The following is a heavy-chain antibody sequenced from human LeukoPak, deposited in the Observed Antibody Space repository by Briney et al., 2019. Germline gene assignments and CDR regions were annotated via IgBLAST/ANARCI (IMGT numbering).Heavy chain of an antibody. J-gene: IGHJ1*01. D-gene: IGHD3-22*01. CDR3: AYSSGYQQH. V-gene: IGHV4-34*01. CDR1: GGSFSDYY. Sequence: PSETLSLTCAVYGGSFSDYYWSWIRQSPGKGLEWIGEINHSGSSNYNPSLKRRVTISIDTSKNQFSLKLISVTAADTAVYYCAYSSGYQQHWGQGTLVTVSS. CDR2: INHSGSS.